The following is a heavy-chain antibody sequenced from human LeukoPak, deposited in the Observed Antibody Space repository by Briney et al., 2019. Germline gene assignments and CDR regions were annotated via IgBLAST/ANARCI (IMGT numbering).Heavy chain of an antibody. CDR2: IIPIFGTA. CDR1: GGTFSSYA. CDR3: ARDPADYYDSSGYYYGWFDP. V-gene: IGHV1-69*05. J-gene: IGHJ5*02. Sequence: SVKVSCKASGGTFSSYAISWVRQAPGQGLEWMGGIIPIFGTANHAQKFQGRVTITTDESTSTAYMELSSLRSEDTAVYYCARDPADYYDSSGYYYGWFDPWGQGTLVTVSS. D-gene: IGHD3-22*01.